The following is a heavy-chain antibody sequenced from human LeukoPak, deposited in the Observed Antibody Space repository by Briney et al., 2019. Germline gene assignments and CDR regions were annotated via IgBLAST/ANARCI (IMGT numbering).Heavy chain of an antibody. CDR2: ISGTGVNT. CDR1: GFTFSSYV. Sequence: GGSLRLSCAASGFTFSSYVMSWVRQAPGKGLEWVSSISGTGVNTYYADSVKGLFTISRDNSKNTLYLQMNSLRAEDTAVYYCAKGSVGLGELSLADYWGQGTLVTVSS. J-gene: IGHJ4*02. D-gene: IGHD3-16*02. CDR3: AKGSVGLGELSLADY. V-gene: IGHV3-23*01.